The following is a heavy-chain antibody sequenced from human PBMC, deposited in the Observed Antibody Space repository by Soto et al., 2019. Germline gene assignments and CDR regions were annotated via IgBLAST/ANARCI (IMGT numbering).Heavy chain of an antibody. V-gene: IGHV3-30-3*01. Sequence: AGSLRLSCAASGFTFSSYAMHWVRQAPGKGLEWVAIISDDGSNKYNADSVKGRFTISRDNSRNTLFLQMNSLRAEDTAVYYCARDRSVSAWYYVDYWGQGTLVTVSS. CDR2: ISDDGSNK. J-gene: IGHJ4*02. CDR1: GFTFSSYA. D-gene: IGHD6-25*01. CDR3: ARDRSVSAWYYVDY.